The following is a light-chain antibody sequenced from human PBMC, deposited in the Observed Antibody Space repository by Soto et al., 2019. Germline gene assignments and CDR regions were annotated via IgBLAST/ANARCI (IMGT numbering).Light chain of an antibody. CDR2: GAS. Sequence: EIVLTQSPGTLSLSPGERATLSCRASQSVSFSSLAWYQQKPGQTPRLLSYGASSRATGIPDRFSGSGSGTDVTFTISRLEPEDFAVYYCQQYGSSPLTFGGGTKVEIK. CDR3: QQYGSSPLT. V-gene: IGKV3-20*01. J-gene: IGKJ4*01. CDR1: QSVSFSS.